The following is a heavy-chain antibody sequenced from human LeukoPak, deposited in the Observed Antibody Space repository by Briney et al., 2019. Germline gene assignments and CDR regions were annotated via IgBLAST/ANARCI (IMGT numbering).Heavy chain of an antibody. J-gene: IGHJ6*03. D-gene: IGHD6-13*01. V-gene: IGHV3-20*04. CDR3: ARVGQLTPYYYYYMDV. CDR2: INWNGGST. CDR1: GLTFDDYG. Sequence: PGGSLRLSCAASGLTFDDYGMSWVRQAPGKGLEWVSGINWNGGSTGYADSVKGRFTISRDNAKNSLYLQMNSLRAEDTALYYCARVGQLTPYYYYYMDVWGKGTTVTVSS.